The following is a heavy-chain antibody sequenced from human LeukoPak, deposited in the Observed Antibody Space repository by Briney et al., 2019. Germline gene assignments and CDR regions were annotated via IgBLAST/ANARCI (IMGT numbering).Heavy chain of an antibody. CDR2: IIPIFGTA. D-gene: IGHD2-2*01. J-gene: IGHJ6*03. CDR3: ARDRGYCSSTSCSYYMDV. Sequence: SVKVSCKASGGTFSSYAISWVRQAPGQGLEWMGGIIPIFGTANYAQKFQGRVTITTDESTSTAYMELSSLRSEDTAVYYCARDRGYCSSTSCSYYMDVWGKGTTVTVSS. CDR1: GGTFSSYA. V-gene: IGHV1-69*05.